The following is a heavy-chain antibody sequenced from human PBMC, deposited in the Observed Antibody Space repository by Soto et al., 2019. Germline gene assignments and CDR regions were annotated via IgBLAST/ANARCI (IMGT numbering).Heavy chain of an antibody. V-gene: IGHV3-33*01. Sequence: LRLSCAASGFTFSSYGMHWVRQAPGKGLEWVAVIWYDGSNKYYADSVKGRFTISRDNSKNTLYLQMNSLRAVDTAVYYCAREGIAAAGTQYYFDYWGQGTLVTVSS. D-gene: IGHD6-13*01. CDR3: AREGIAAAGTQYYFDY. CDR1: GFTFSSYG. J-gene: IGHJ4*02. CDR2: IWYDGSNK.